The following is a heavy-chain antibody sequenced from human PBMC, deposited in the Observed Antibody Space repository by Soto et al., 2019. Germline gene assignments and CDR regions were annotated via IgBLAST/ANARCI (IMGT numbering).Heavy chain of an antibody. CDR1: RFTFSDYW. CDR2: IRQDGGEK. CDR3: GRGDPPDC. V-gene: IGHV3-7*03. J-gene: IGHJ4*02. Sequence: GVSLRHSCAASRFTFSDYWMTWVRQAPGKGLEWVANIRQDGGEKFYVDSVRGRFTISRDNAQNSLYLQLNTLRAEDTAVYYCGRGDPPDCWGQGTQVTISS.